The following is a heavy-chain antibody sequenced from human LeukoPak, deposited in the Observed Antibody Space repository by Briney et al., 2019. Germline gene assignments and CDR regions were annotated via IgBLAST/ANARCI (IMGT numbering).Heavy chain of an antibody. Sequence: PGASLRLFCAASGFIHSNYAMCWVRQAPGKGREGVSAIGGRYGGTYYADSVKGRYTVSRDDPKNTLYLQMSTLRVEDTVVYYCAKWGDYDILTGYYDSDYWGHGTLVTVSS. CDR2: IGGRYGGT. CDR1: GFIHSNYA. CDR3: AKWGDYDILTGYYDSDY. J-gene: IGHJ4*01. V-gene: IGHV3-23*01. D-gene: IGHD3-9*01.